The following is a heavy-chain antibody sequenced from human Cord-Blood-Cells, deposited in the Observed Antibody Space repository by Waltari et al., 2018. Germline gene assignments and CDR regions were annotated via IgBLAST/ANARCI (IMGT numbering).Heavy chain of an antibody. CDR3: ARVSGDSNMRKSFIDY. CDR1: FSSYW. J-gene: IGHJ4*02. Sequence: FSSYWMSWVRQAPGKGLEWVANIKQDGSEKYYVDSVKGRFTISRDNAKNSLYLQMNSLRAEDTAVYYCARVSGDSNMRKSFIDYWGQGTLVTVSS. V-gene: IGHV3-7*01. CDR2: IKQDGSEK. D-gene: IGHD7-27*01.